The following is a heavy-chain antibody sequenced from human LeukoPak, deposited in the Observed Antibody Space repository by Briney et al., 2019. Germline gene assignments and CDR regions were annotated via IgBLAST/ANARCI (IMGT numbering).Heavy chain of an antibody. CDR1: GGSFSGYS. CDR3: ARGKTRTSIAPLRSRLEYYFDY. J-gene: IGHJ4*02. V-gene: IGHV4-34*01. Sequence: SETLSLTRAVYGGSFSGYSWSWIRQPPGKGLEWIGEINPGGSTNYNPSLKSRVTISVDTSKNQFSLKLSSVTAADTAVYYCARGKTRTSIAPLRSRLEYYFDYWGQGSLVTVSS. D-gene: IGHD6-6*01. CDR2: INPGGST.